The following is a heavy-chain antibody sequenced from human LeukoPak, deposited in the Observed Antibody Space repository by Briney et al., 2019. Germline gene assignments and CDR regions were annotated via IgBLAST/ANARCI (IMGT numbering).Heavy chain of an antibody. J-gene: IGHJ4*02. V-gene: IGHV4-4*07. Sequence: SETLSLTCTVSGGSISSYYWSWIRQPAGKGLEWIGRIYTSGSTNYNPSLKSRVTMSVDTSKNQFSPKLSSVTAADTAVYYCAREYYYDSSGYPRPFDYWGQGTLVTVSS. CDR1: GGSISSYY. CDR2: IYTSGST. D-gene: IGHD3-22*01. CDR3: AREYYYDSSGYPRPFDY.